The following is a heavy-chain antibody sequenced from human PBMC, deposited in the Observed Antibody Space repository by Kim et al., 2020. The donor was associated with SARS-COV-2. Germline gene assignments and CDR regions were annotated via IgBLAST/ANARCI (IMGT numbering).Heavy chain of an antibody. V-gene: IGHV3-73*01. D-gene: IGHD3-10*01. Sequence: RYTKTDAESVKGRFSISRDDSRNTAYLQMNSLKTEDTAVYYCTRLNYGLDSWGRGDLVTVSS. CDR3: TRLNYGLDS. J-gene: IGHJ4*02. CDR2: RYTK.